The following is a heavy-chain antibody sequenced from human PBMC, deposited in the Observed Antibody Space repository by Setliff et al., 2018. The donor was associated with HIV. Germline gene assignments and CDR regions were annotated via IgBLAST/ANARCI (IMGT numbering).Heavy chain of an antibody. Sequence: SETLSLTCSVSGGSVGSGSYYWSWIRQSPGKGLEWLGYIYYSGSTTYNSSLKSRVTMSIDTSKNQFSLKLRSVTAADTAVYYCARDPPGYGDSNDYWGQGILVTVSS. V-gene: IGHV4-61*01. CDR3: ARDPPGYGDSNDY. D-gene: IGHD4-17*01. J-gene: IGHJ4*02. CDR1: GGSVGSGSYY. CDR2: IYYSGST.